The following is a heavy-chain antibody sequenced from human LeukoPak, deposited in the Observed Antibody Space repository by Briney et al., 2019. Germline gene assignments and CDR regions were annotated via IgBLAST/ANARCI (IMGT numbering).Heavy chain of an antibody. V-gene: IGHV4-59*01. CDR1: GGSISSYY. Sequence: PSETLSLTCTVSGGSISSYYWSWIRQPPGKGLEWIGYIYYSGSTNYNPSLKSRVTISVDTSKNQFSLKLSSVTAADTAVYYCASAASPGVNIHAAAGRRAPDYWGQGTLVTVSS. J-gene: IGHJ4*02. D-gene: IGHD6-13*01. CDR2: IYYSGST. CDR3: ASAASPGVNIHAAAGRRAPDY.